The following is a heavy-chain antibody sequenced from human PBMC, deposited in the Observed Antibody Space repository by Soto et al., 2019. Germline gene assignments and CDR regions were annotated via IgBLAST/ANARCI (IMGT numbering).Heavy chain of an antibody. CDR1: GGSFSSYA. J-gene: IGHJ3*02. Sequence: GASVKVSCKASGGSFSSYAISWVRQAPGQGLEWMGRINPSIGSTNYAQKFQGRVTITRDTSASTAYMELSSLRSEDTAVYYCAREGGYVVVTADDAFDIWGQGSMVTVS. CDR2: INPSIGST. V-gene: IGHV1-69*04. D-gene: IGHD2-21*02. CDR3: AREGGYVVVTADDAFDI.